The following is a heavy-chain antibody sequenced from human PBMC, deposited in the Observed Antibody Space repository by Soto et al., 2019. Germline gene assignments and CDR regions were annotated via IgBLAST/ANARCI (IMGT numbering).Heavy chain of an antibody. D-gene: IGHD1-26*01. CDR2: IVVGSGNT. J-gene: IGHJ4*02. Sequence: QMQLVQSGPEVKKPGTSVKVSCKASTFTFTSSAVQWVRQARGQRLEWIGWIVVGSGNTKYAQNFQERVTITRDMSSGTAYLELSSLRSEDTAVYYCATHREGAPYYCDYWGQGTLLTVSS. V-gene: IGHV1-58*01. CDR3: ATHREGAPYYCDY. CDR1: TFTFTSSA.